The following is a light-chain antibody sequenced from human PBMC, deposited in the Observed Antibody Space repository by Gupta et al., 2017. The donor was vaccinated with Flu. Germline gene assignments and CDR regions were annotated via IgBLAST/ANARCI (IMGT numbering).Light chain of an antibody. Sequence: QSALTHPAAVSGSPGPPFPLSCPGTTNDIGNYNYVSWYQQLPGKAPKLLIFEVNIRASGISTRFSASKSGNTTSLNISDLRAEDEAEYYCASYTSATTLVFGGGTRLTVL. CDR2: EVN. V-gene: IGLV2-14*01. CDR3: ASYTSATTLV. CDR1: TNDIGNYNY. J-gene: IGLJ2*01.